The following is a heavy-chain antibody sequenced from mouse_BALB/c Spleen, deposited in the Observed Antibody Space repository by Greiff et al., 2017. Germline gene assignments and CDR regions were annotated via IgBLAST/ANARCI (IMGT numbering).Heavy chain of an antibody. CDR3: AREPSYFDY. V-gene: IGHV3-6*02. CDR2: ISYDGSN. Sequence: EVKLVESGPGLVKPSQSLSLTCSVTGYSITSGYYWNWIRQFPGNKLEWMGYISYDGSNNYNPSLKNRISITRDTSKNQFFLKLNSVTTEDTATYYCAREPSYFDYWGQGTTLTVSS. CDR1: GYSITSGYY. J-gene: IGHJ2*01.